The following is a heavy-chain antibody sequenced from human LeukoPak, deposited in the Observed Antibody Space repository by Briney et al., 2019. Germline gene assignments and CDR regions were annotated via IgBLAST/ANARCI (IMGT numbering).Heavy chain of an antibody. J-gene: IGHJ3*02. Sequence: PGGSLRLSCAASGFTFDDYGMNWVRQAPGKGLEWVSGINWNGGSTGYADSVKGRFTISRDNAKNSLYLQMNSLRAEDTSVYFCARLSYWVFEIWGQGTMVTVPS. CDR2: INWNGGST. V-gene: IGHV3-20*04. CDR1: GFTFDDYG. D-gene: IGHD2-21*01. CDR3: ARLSYWVFEI.